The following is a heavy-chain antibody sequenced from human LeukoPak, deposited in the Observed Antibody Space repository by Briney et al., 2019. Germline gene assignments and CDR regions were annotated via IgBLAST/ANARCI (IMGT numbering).Heavy chain of an antibody. Sequence: ASVKVSCKASGYTFTSYDINWVRQATGQGLEWMGWMNPNSGNTGYAQKFQGRVTITRNTSISTAYMELSSLRSEDTAVYYCARGTRVLRYSSSSLGYWGQGTLVTVSS. J-gene: IGHJ4*02. CDR1: GYTFTSYD. CDR2: MNPNSGNT. V-gene: IGHV1-8*03. D-gene: IGHD6-6*01. CDR3: ARGTRVLRYSSSSLGY.